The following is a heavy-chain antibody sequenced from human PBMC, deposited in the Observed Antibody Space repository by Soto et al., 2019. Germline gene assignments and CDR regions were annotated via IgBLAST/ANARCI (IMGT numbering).Heavy chain of an antibody. Sequence: SVKVSFKASRYTFTSYDINWVRQGTGQGLEWMGWMNPNSGNTGYAQKFQGRVTMTRNTSISTAYMELSSLRSEDTAVYYCARGGGHGDYVSYYYYGMDVWGQGTTVTVSS. D-gene: IGHD4-17*01. J-gene: IGHJ6*02. V-gene: IGHV1-8*01. CDR1: RYTFTSYD. CDR2: MNPNSGNT. CDR3: ARGGGHGDYVSYYYYGMDV.